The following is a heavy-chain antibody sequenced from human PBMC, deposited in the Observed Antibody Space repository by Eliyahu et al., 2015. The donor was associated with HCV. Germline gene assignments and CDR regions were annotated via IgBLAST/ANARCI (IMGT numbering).Heavy chain of an antibody. CDR3: AKASTGDYNHV. CDR2: ISYDGSRK. V-gene: IGHV3-30*18. CDR1: XFTFSIYG. D-gene: IGHD4-17*01. Sequence: QVQLVESGGGVVQPGXSLXLSCXASXFTFSIYGMQWTXQAPGKGLEWLAHISYDGSRKYYGDSVKGRFTISRDNSKNTLNLEMNSLRPEDTAVYYCAKASTGDYNHVWGQGTLVTVSS. J-gene: IGHJ4*02.